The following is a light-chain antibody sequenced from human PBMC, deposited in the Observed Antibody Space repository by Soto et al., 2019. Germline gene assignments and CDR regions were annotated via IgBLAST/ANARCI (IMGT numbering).Light chain of an antibody. V-gene: IGKV1-6*01. Sequence: AIQMTQSPSSLSASVGDRVTITCRASQAIGSDLGWYQQKPGKAPKVLIYSASSLQSGVPSRLSGSGSGTDFALTISNLQPEDFARYYCLQDNSFPLTFCGGTKVEMK. J-gene: IGKJ4*01. CDR2: SAS. CDR1: QAIGSD. CDR3: LQDNSFPLT.